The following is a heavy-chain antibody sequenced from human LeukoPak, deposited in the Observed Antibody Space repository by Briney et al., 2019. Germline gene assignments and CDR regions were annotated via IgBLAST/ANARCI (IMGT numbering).Heavy chain of an antibody. CDR3: ARGSKSYGDYIRSRIHYFDY. D-gene: IGHD4-17*01. CDR2: ISYDGSNK. Sequence: GGSLRLSCAASGFTFSTYAMNWVRQAPGKELEWVAVISYDGSNKYYADSVKGRFTISRDNSKNTLYLQMNSLRAEDTAVYYCARGSKSYGDYIRSRIHYFDYWGQGTLVTVSS. CDR1: GFTFSTYA. J-gene: IGHJ4*02. V-gene: IGHV3-30*04.